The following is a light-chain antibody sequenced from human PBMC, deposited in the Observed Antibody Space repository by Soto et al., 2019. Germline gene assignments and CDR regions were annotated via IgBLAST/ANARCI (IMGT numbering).Light chain of an antibody. CDR3: QQYNSYLYT. V-gene: IGKV1-5*01. CDR2: DAS. J-gene: IGKJ2*01. Sequence: DIQMTQSPSTLSASVGDRGTITCRASQSISSWLAWYQQKPGKAPKLLIYDASSLESGVPSRFSGSGSGTEFTLTISSLHPDDFATYYCQQYNSYLYTFGQGTKLEIK. CDR1: QSISSW.